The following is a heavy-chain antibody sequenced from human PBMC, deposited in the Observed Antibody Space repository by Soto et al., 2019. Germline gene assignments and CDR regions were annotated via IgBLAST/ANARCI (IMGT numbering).Heavy chain of an antibody. CDR3: AREYNSGSSLDE. Sequence: GASVKVSCKASGYTFTNYGISWVRQAPGQGLQWMGWISGYNGNTNYAQNLQGRVTMTTDKSTSTAYMELRSLRPDDTAMYYCAREYNSGSSLDEWGQGTQVTVSS. V-gene: IGHV1-18*01. J-gene: IGHJ4*02. CDR1: GYTFTNYG. D-gene: IGHD6-19*01. CDR2: ISGYNGNT.